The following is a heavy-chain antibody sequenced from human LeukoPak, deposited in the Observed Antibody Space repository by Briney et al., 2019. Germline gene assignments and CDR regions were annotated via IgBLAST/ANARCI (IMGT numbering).Heavy chain of an antibody. CDR1: GGSISSGSYY. V-gene: IGHV4-61*02. CDR2: IYTSGST. Sequence: SETLSLTCTVSGGSISSGSYYWSWIRQPAGKGLEWIGRIYTSGSTNYNPSLKSRVTMSVDTSKNQFSLKLSSVTAADTAVYYCARVSYYYGSGSYLVDYWGQGTLVTVSS. CDR3: ARVSYYYGSGSYLVDY. D-gene: IGHD3-10*01. J-gene: IGHJ4*02.